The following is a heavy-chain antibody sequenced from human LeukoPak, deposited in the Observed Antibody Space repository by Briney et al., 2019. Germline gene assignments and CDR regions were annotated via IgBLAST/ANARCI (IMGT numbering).Heavy chain of an antibody. D-gene: IGHD5-18*01. Sequence: GGSLRLSCAASGFTFSSYEMNWVRQAPGKGLEWVSYISSSGSTIYYADSVKGRFTISRDNAKNSLYLQMNSLRAEDTAVYYCAKKRGYSYGYYVYWGQGTLVTVSS. CDR1: GFTFSSYE. CDR2: ISSSGSTI. J-gene: IGHJ4*02. V-gene: IGHV3-48*03. CDR3: AKKRGYSYGYYVY.